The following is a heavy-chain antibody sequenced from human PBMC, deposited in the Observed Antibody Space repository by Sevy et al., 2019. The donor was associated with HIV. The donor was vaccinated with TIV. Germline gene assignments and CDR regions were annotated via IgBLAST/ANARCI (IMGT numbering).Heavy chain of an antibody. V-gene: IGHV3-21*01. Sequence: GGSLRLSCAASGFTFSSYSMNWVRQAPGKGLEWVSSISDTGSYIYHADSVKGRFTISRDNTKNTLYLQMNSLRAEDTAVYYCARGDADRRWYFDYWGQGTLVTVSS. CDR1: GFTFSSYS. J-gene: IGHJ4*02. D-gene: IGHD2-2*01. CDR3: ARGDADRRWYFDY. CDR2: ISDTGSYI.